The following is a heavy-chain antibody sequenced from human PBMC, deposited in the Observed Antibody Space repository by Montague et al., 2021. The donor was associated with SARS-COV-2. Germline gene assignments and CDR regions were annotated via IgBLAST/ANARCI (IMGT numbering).Heavy chain of an antibody. CDR3: ASFTMVRGAPGHGMDV. V-gene: IGHV3-11*03. CDR2: ISTRSTYT. Sequence: SLRLSCAASGFTFSDCYMTWIRQAPGKGLEWLSYISTRSTYTNYADSVKGRFTISRDDAKISLYLQMNSLRAEDTAVYYCASFTMVRGAPGHGMDVWGQGTTVTVSS. CDR1: GFTFSDCY. D-gene: IGHD3-10*01. J-gene: IGHJ6*02.